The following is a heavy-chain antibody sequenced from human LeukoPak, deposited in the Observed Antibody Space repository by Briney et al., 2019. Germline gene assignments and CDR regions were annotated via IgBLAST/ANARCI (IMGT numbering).Heavy chain of an antibody. CDR1: GFTFTSYG. CDR3: ATDSGNSGYYSGRQFFDS. J-gene: IGHJ4*02. V-gene: IGHV3-23*01. D-gene: IGHD3-22*01. Sequence: GGSLRLSCAASGFTFTSYGMNWVRQAPGQGREGVSTVSGIAQTTDYSDSVKGRFTISRDGSKSTLYLQMNSLRAEAAAVYYCATDSGNSGYYSGRQFFDSWGQGTLVIVSS. CDR2: VSGIAQTT.